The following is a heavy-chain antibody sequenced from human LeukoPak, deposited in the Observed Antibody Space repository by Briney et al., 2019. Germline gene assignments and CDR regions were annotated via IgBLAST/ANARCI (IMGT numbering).Heavy chain of an antibody. Sequence: SGGSLRLSCAVSGITLSNYGMSWVRQAPGKGLEWVAGISGSGGGTNYADFVKGRFTVSRDNPKNTLYLQMNSLRAEDTAVYFCAKRGVVIRVILVGFHKEAYYFDSWGQGALVTVSS. CDR1: GITLSNYG. CDR3: AKRGVVIRVILVGFHKEAYYFDS. CDR2: ISGSGGGT. J-gene: IGHJ4*02. D-gene: IGHD3-22*01. V-gene: IGHV3-23*01.